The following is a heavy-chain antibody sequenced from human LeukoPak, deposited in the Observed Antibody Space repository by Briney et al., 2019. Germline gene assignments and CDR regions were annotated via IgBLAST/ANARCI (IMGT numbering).Heavy chain of an antibody. CDR3: AKLLVVVAATSDY. CDR1: GFTFSSYG. CDR2: IWYDGSNK. D-gene: IGHD2-15*01. J-gene: IGHJ4*02. Sequence: GGSLRLSCAASGFTFSSYGMHWVRQAPGKGLEWVAVIWYDGSNKYYADSVKGRFTISRDNSKNTLYLQMNSLRAEDTAVYYCAKLLVVVAATSDYWGQGTLVTVSS. V-gene: IGHV3-30*02.